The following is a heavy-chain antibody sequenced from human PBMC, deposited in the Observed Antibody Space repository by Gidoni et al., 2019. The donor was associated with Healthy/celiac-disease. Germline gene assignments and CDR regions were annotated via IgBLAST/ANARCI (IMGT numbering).Heavy chain of an antibody. CDR2: ISSSGSTI. Sequence: EVQLVESGGGLVQPGGSLSLSCAASGSTFSSYEMNWVRQAPGKGLEWVSYISSSGSTIYYEDSVKGRFTISRDNAKNSLYLQMNSLRAEDTAVYYCARATTIFGVVHDYWGQGTLVTVSS. J-gene: IGHJ4*02. CDR1: GSTFSSYE. CDR3: ARATTIFGVVHDY. V-gene: IGHV3-48*03. D-gene: IGHD3-3*01.